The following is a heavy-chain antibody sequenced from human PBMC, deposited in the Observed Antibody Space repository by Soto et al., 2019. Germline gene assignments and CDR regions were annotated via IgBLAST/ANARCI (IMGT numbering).Heavy chain of an antibody. Sequence: PGGSLRLSCAASGFTFSSYSMNWVRQAPGKGLEWVSPISSSSSYIYYADSVKGRFTISRDNAKNSLYLQMNSLRAEDTAVYYCARDWYYYDSSGYYYAPYYYYYGMDVWGQGTTVTVSS. CDR3: ARDWYYYDSSGYYYAPYYYYYGMDV. CDR1: GFTFSSYS. D-gene: IGHD3-22*01. V-gene: IGHV3-21*01. J-gene: IGHJ6*02. CDR2: ISSSSSYI.